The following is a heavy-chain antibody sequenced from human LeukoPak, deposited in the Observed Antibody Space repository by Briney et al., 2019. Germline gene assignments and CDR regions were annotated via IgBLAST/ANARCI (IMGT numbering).Heavy chain of an antibody. CDR3: ARDYCSGGSCYLYFDY. J-gene: IGHJ4*02. D-gene: IGHD2-15*01. CDR2: ISAYNGNT. Sequence: ASVKVSCKPSGYTFTSYGISWVRQAPGQGLEWMGWISAYNGNTNYAQKLQGRVTMTTDTSTSTAYMELRSLRSDDTAVYYCARDYCSGGSCYLYFDYWGQGTLVTVSS. V-gene: IGHV1-18*01. CDR1: GYTFTSYG.